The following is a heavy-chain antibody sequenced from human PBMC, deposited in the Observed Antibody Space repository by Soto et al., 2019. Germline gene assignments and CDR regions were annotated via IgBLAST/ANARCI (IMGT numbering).Heavy chain of an antibody. D-gene: IGHD1-26*01. V-gene: IGHV1-69*01. CDR2: IIPIFGTA. J-gene: IGHJ3*02. Sequence: SVSCPCARCALGCCLSWCVRSPRAQGLERMGGIIPIFGTANYAQKFPGRVTITADESTRTAYMDLSSLRSDDTAVYYCARVGGRDSGRFTAFDSSRQRPMVTVS. CDR1: RCALGCCL. CDR3: ARVGGRDSGRFTAFDS.